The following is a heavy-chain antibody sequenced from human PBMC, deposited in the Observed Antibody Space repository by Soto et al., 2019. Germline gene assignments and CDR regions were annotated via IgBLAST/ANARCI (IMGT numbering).Heavy chain of an antibody. Sequence: XGSLRLSGAASGLLFSGSAIHWVRQASGKGLEWVGRIRSKTNSYATAYAASLKGRFTISRDDSKNTAYLQINSLKAEDTGVYFCTGPTGGYLDYWGQGTLVTVSS. CDR2: IRSKTNSYAT. CDR3: TGPTGGYLDY. D-gene: IGHD3-10*01. CDR1: GLLFSGSA. V-gene: IGHV3-73*01. J-gene: IGHJ4*02.